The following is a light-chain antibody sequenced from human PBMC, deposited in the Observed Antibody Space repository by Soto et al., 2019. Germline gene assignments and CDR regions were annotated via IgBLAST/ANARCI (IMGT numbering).Light chain of an antibody. CDR2: DAS. V-gene: IGKV3-20*01. Sequence: EMVLAQSPGTLSLSPGERATRCCRASQSVSSTFLAWYQQKPGQAPRILIYDASNRATGIPARFSGSGSGTDFTLTISSLEPEDFAVYYCQQYGSSPRTFGQGTKVDIK. CDR1: QSVSSTF. J-gene: IGKJ1*01. CDR3: QQYGSSPRT.